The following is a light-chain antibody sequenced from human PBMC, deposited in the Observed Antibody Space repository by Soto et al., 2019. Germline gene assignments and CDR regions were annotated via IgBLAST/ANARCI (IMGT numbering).Light chain of an antibody. CDR3: QQYAASPRT. Sequence: EIVLTHSPGTLSLSPCGRATLSFRASQSVSRRLAWYQHRPGQSPRLLIYGASSRATGIPDRFSGSGSATDFTLTISRLEPEDFAVYYCQQYAASPRTFGQGTKVDIK. J-gene: IGKJ1*01. CDR1: QSVSRR. CDR2: GAS. V-gene: IGKV3-20*01.